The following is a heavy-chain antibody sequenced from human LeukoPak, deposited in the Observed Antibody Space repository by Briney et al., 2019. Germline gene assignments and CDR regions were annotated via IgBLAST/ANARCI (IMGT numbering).Heavy chain of an antibody. V-gene: IGHV3-48*01. CDR3: ATDPYWFRSCGGFSCWFDP. J-gene: IGHJ5*02. CDR2: ISSSSSTI. D-gene: IGHD2-8*02. CDR1: GFTFSSYS. Sequence: PGGSLRLSCAASGFTFSSYSMNWVRQAPGKGLEWVSYISSSSSTIYYADSVKGRFTISRDNAKNSLYLQMNSLRAEDTAVYYCATDPYWFRSCGGFSCWFDPWGQGTLVTVSS.